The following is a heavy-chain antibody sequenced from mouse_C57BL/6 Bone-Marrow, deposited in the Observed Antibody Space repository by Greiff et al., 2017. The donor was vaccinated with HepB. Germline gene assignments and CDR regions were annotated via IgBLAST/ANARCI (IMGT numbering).Heavy chain of an antibody. CDR2: IDPANGNT. CDR1: GFNIKNTY. D-gene: IGHD2-3*01. J-gene: IGHJ1*03. Sequence: VHVKQSVAELVRPGASVKLSCTASGFNIKNTYMHWVKQRPEQGLEWIGRIDPANGNTKYAPKFQGKATITADTSSNTAYLQLSSLTSEDTAIYYCARGNDGYPWYFDVWGTGTTVTVSS. CDR3: ARGNDGYPWYFDV. V-gene: IGHV14-3*01.